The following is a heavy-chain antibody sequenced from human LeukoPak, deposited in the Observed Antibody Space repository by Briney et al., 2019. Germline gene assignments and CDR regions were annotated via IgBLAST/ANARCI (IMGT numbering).Heavy chain of an antibody. CDR3: ARESETSGWYDY. Sequence: PGGSRRLSCAAPEFIFDNYAIHWVRQAPGKGLEWVSLISGDGGSTFYADSVRGRFTISRDNTRKSLSLQMSSLRSEDTALYYCARESETSGWYDYWGQGTLVTVSS. CDR2: ISGDGGST. D-gene: IGHD6-19*01. CDR1: EFIFDNYA. V-gene: IGHV3-43*02. J-gene: IGHJ4*02.